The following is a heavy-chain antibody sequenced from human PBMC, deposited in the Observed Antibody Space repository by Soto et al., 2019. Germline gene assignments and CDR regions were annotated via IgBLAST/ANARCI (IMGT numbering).Heavy chain of an antibody. Sequence: SETLSLTCTVSGVSVTGGNFFWCWIRQPPGKTLEWLGCISNSETTNSNPSLKSRVTLSLDTSRNQLSLKLNSVTAADTSVYFCARGGLHLGEFSLGQFDSWGQGTLVTVSS. CDR3: ARGGLHLGEFSLGQFDS. CDR1: GVSVTGGNFF. CDR2: ISNSETT. V-gene: IGHV4-61*01. J-gene: IGHJ4*02. D-gene: IGHD3-16*02.